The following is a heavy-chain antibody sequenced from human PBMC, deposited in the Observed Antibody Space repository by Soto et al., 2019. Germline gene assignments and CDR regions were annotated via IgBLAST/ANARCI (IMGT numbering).Heavy chain of an antibody. J-gene: IGHJ4*02. CDR1: GGSISSGDYY. V-gene: IGHV4-39*01. CDR3: ARRGSGSYSDY. Sequence: PSETLSLTCTVSGGSISSGDYYWGWIRQPPGKGLEWIGSIYYSGSTYYNPSLKSRVTISVDTSKNQFSLKLSSVTAADTAVYYCARRGSGSYSDYWGQGTLVTVSS. D-gene: IGHD3-10*01. CDR2: IYYSGST.